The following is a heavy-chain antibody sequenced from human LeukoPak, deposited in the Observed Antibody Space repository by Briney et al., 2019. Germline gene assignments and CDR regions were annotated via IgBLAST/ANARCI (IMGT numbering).Heavy chain of an antibody. CDR1: GYTFTSYY. J-gene: IGHJ3*02. D-gene: IGHD3-3*01. CDR3: ARDKPGDIRFLEWSLHGDAFDI. Sequence: EASVKASCKASGYTFTSYYMHWVRQAPGQGLEWMGWISAYNGNTNYAQKLQGRVTMTTDTSTSTAYMELRSLRSDDTAVYYCARDKPGDIRFLEWSLHGDAFDIWGQGTMVTVSS. V-gene: IGHV1-18*04. CDR2: ISAYNGNT.